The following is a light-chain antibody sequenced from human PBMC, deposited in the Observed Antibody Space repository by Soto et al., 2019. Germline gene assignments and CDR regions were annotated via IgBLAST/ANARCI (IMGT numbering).Light chain of an antibody. Sequence: AIRMTQSPSSFSAARGDRVTITCRASQGISSYLAWYQQKPGKAPKLLIYAASTLQSGVPSRFSGSGSGTDFTLTISCLQSEDFATYYCQQYYSYPPTFGQGTKVEIK. J-gene: IGKJ1*01. CDR2: AAS. CDR3: QQYYSYPPT. CDR1: QGISSY. V-gene: IGKV1-8*01.